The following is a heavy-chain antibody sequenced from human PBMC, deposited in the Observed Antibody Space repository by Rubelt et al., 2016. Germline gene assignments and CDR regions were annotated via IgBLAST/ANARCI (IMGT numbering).Heavy chain of an antibody. J-gene: IGHJ2*01. CDR3: ARDRPEGMGSYWYFDL. Sequence: EVQLVESGGGLVKPGGSLRLSCAASGFTFSSYAMSWVRQAPGKGLEWVSAIRVSGGSTYYADSVKGRFTISSDNSKNTLYLQMNSRQTEGTGVYYWARDRPEGMGSYWYFDLWGRGTLVTVSS. D-gene: IGHD1-26*01. V-gene: IGHV3-23*04. CDR1: GFTFSSYA. CDR2: IRVSGGST.